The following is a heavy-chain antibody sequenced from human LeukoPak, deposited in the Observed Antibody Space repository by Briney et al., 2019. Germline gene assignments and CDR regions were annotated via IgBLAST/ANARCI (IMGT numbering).Heavy chain of an antibody. V-gene: IGHV3-7*03. CDR1: GFTFSSYW. Sequence: GGSLRLSCAASGFTFSSYWMTWVRQAPGKGLEWVANIGEDGSEKYYVDSVKGRFTISRDNAKNSLYLQMNSLRAEDTALYYCAKDLSGDFDYWGQGTLVTVSS. CDR2: IGEDGSEK. D-gene: IGHD3-10*01. J-gene: IGHJ4*02. CDR3: AKDLSGDFDY.